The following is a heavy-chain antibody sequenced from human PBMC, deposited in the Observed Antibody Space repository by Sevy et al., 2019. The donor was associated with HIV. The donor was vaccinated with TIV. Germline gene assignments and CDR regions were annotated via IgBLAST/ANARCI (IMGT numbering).Heavy chain of an antibody. J-gene: IGHJ4*02. CDR2: ISNDGDNK. V-gene: IGHV3-30*03. D-gene: IGHD1-7*01. Sequence: QLGGSLRLSCAASGFIFSNYGMHWVRQAPGKGLEWVAVISNDGDNKYSADSVKGRFSISRDNSKNTLYLQMNSLRGEDTAVYYCARDRTFLYYFDYWGQGTLVTVSS. CDR3: ARDRTFLYYFDY. CDR1: GFIFSNYG.